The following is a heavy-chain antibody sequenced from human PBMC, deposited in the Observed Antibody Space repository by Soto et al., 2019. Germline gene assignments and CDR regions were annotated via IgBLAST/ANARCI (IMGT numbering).Heavy chain of an antibody. Sequence: ASVKVSCKASGYTFTSYYMHWVRQAPGRGLEWMGIINPSGGSTSYAQKFQGRVTMTRDTSTSTVYMELSSLRSEDTAVYYCARDPTYCSSTSCYRGYYYGMDVWGQGTTVTVSS. CDR3: ARDPTYCSSTSCYRGYYYGMDV. D-gene: IGHD2-2*01. V-gene: IGHV1-46*01. CDR2: INPSGGST. CDR1: GYTFTSYY. J-gene: IGHJ6*02.